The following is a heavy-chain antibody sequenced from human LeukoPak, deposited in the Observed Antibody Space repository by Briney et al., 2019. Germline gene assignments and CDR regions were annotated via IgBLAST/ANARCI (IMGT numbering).Heavy chain of an antibody. V-gene: IGHV3-23*01. D-gene: IGHD3-22*01. Sequence: PSETLSLTCAVYGGSFSGYYWSWVRQAPGKGLEWVSAISGSGGSTYYADSVKGRFTISRDNSKNTLYLQMNSLRAEDTAVYYCAKDGITMIVVVITTGYFDYWGQGTLVTVSS. CDR2: ISGSGGST. CDR1: GGSFSGYY. CDR3: AKDGITMIVVVITTGYFDY. J-gene: IGHJ4*02.